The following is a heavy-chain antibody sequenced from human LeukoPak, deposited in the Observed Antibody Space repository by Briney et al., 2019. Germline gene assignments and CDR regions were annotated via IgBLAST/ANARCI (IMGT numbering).Heavy chain of an antibody. CDR1: DYTFSSYG. J-gene: IGHJ3*02. D-gene: IGHD3-22*01. CDR2: IIGYNGNT. Sequence: SLKVSCKASDYTFSSYGISWVRQAPGQGLEWMGWIIGYNGNTKYAQSLQGRVTMTTDTSTTTAYMEQRSLRSDDTAVYYCARGRYYDSGGYDTAFDIWGQGTAVT. V-gene: IGHV1-18*01. CDR3: ARGRYYDSGGYDTAFDI.